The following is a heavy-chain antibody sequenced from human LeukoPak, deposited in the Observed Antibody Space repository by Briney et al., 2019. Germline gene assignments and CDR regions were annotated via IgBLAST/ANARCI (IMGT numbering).Heavy chain of an antibody. J-gene: IGHJ6*02. CDR1: GFTFSSYA. CDR3: AKVDSDYGSADYYYYYGMDV. CDR2: ISYDGSNK. V-gene: IGHV3-30-3*01. D-gene: IGHD3-10*01. Sequence: GGSLRLSCAASGFTFSSYAMHWVRQAPGKGLEWVAVISYDGSNKYYADSVKGRFTISRDNSKNTLYLQMNSLRAEDTAVYYCAKVDSDYGSADYYYYYGMDVWGQGTTVTVSS.